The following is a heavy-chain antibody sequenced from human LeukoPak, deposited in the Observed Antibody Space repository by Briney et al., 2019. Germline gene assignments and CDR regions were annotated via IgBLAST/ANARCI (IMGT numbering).Heavy chain of an antibody. J-gene: IGHJ3*02. Sequence: SQTLSLTCTVSGGSISSGGYYWSWIRQPPGKGLEWIGYIYHSGSTYYNPSLKSRVTISVDTSKNQFSLKLSSVTAADTAVYYCARAAGYSSGWYAFDIWGQGTMVTVSS. CDR3: ARAAGYSSGWYAFDI. CDR2: IYHSGST. D-gene: IGHD6-19*01. CDR1: GGSISSGGYY. V-gene: IGHV4-30-2*01.